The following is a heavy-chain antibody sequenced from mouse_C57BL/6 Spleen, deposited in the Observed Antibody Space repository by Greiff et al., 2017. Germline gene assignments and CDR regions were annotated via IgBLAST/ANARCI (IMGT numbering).Heavy chain of an antibody. CDR1: GFTFSSYG. Sequence: EVQVVESGGDLVKPGGSLKLSCAASGFTFSSYGMSWVRQTPDKRLEWVATISSGGSYTYYPDSVQGRFTISRDNAKNTLYLQMSSLKSEDTAMYYFARPPTVGATDYAMDYWGQGTSVTVSS. CDR3: ARPPTVGATDYAMDY. V-gene: IGHV5-6*01. J-gene: IGHJ4*01. CDR2: ISSGGSYT. D-gene: IGHD1-1*01.